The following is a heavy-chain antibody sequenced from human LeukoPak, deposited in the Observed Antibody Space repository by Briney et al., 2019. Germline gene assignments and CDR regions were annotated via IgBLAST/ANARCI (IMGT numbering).Heavy chain of an antibody. CDR2: ISGSGGST. Sequence: PGGSLRLSCAASGFTFSSYAMSWVRQAPGKGLEWVSAISGSGGSTYYADSVKGRFTISRDNSKNTLYLQMNSLRAEDTAVYYCARSRRGYSYGYGDYWGQGTLVTVSS. CDR3: ARSRRGYSYGYGDY. CDR1: GFTFSSYA. J-gene: IGHJ4*02. V-gene: IGHV3-23*01. D-gene: IGHD5-18*01.